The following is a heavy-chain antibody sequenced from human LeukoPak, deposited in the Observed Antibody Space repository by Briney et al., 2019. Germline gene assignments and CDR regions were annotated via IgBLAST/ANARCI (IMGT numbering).Heavy chain of an antibody. Sequence: PSETLSLTCIVSGGSISSYYWSWIRQPPGKGLEWIGYIYYSGSTAYNPPLKSRVTISLQTSKKQFSLKLSSVTAEDTAVYYCARSIVVAGIVSDYYYYAMDVWGQGTTVTVSS. J-gene: IGHJ6*02. CDR1: GGSISSYY. CDR2: IYYSGST. V-gene: IGHV4-59*08. D-gene: IGHD6-19*01. CDR3: ARSIVVAGIVSDYYYYAMDV.